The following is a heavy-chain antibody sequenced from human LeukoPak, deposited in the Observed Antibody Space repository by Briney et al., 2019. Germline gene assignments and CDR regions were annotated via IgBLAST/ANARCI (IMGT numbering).Heavy chain of an antibody. CDR3: ARGQYSSGWYEEDDYYYGMDV. CDR1: GFTFSSYE. J-gene: IGHJ6*04. V-gene: IGHV3-48*03. Sequence: PGGSLRLSCAASGFTFSSYEMNWVRQAPGKGLEWVSYISSSGSTIYYADSVKGRFTISRDNAKNSLYLQMNSLRAEDTAVYCCARGQYSSGWYEEDDYYYGMDVWGKGTTVTVSS. CDR2: ISSSGSTI. D-gene: IGHD6-19*01.